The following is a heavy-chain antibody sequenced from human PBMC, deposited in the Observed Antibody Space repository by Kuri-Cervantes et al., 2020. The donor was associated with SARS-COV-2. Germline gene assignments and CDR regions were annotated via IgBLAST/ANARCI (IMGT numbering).Heavy chain of an antibody. J-gene: IGHJ4*02. CDR3: TTLIDY. CDR1: GFLSSASA. V-gene: IGHV3-73*01. CDR2: VRGKANNYAT. Sequence: GGSLRLSCEVSGFLSSASAIHWVRQGSGKGLEWVGRVRGKANNYATAYAASVKGRFTISRDDSKNMAYLQMNSPKTEDTAVYYCTTLIDYWGQGALVTVSS.